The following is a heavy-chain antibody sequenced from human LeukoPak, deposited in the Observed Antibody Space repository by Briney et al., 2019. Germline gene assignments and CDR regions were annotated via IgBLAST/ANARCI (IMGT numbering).Heavy chain of an antibody. CDR3: ARAGPRGFPYHYYYGMDV. D-gene: IGHD3-10*01. Sequence: ASVKVSCKASGYTFTSYGISWVRQAPGQGLEWMGWISAYNGNTNYAQKLQGRVTMITDTSTSTAYMELRSLRSDDTAVYYCARAGPRGFPYHYYYGMDVWGQGTTVTVSS. CDR1: GYTFTSYG. J-gene: IGHJ6*02. CDR2: ISAYNGNT. V-gene: IGHV1-18*01.